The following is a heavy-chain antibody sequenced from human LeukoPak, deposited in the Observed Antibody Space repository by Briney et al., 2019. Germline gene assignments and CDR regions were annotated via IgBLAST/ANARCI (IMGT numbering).Heavy chain of an antibody. Sequence: PGGSLRLSCAASRFTFSSYAMHWVRQAPGKGLEWVAVISYDGSNKYYADSVKGRFTISRDNSKNTVYLQMNSLRAEDTAVYYCARDASTVTTFSLRYYYYYMDVWGKGTTVTVSS. CDR2: ISYDGSNK. J-gene: IGHJ6*03. CDR1: RFTFSSYA. V-gene: IGHV3-30*04. D-gene: IGHD4-17*01. CDR3: ARDASTVTTFSLRYYYYYMDV.